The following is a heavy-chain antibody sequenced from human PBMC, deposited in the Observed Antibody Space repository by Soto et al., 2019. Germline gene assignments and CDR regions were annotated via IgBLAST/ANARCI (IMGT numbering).Heavy chain of an antibody. J-gene: IGHJ5*02. CDR1: GYTFTSYG. CDR2: ISAYNGNT. D-gene: IGHD2-15*01. CDR3: ARNEYCSGVTCYSGWFDP. V-gene: IGHV1-18*01. Sequence: ASVKVSCKASGYTFTSYGISWVRQAPGQGLEWMGWISAYNGNTNYAQKLQGRVTMTIDTSTSTAYMELRSLRSDDTAVYYFARNEYCSGVTCYSGWFDPWGQGTLVTVSS.